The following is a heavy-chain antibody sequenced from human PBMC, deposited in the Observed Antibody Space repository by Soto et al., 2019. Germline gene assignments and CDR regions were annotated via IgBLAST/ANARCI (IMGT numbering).Heavy chain of an antibody. CDR1: GDSVSSNSAA. V-gene: IGHV6-1*01. CDR2: TYYRSKWYN. Sequence: SQTLSLTCAISGDSVSSNSAAWNWIRQSPSRGLEWLGRTYYRSKWYNDYAVSVKSRITINPDTSKNQFSLQLNSVTPEDTAVYYCAFNVGGYCISTSCYASWALGYYYYYYGMDVWGQGTTVTVSS. J-gene: IGHJ6*02. D-gene: IGHD2-2*01. CDR3: AFNVGGYCISTSCYASWALGYYYYYYGMDV.